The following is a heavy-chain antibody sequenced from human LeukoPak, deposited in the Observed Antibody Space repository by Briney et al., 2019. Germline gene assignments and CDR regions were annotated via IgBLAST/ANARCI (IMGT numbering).Heavy chain of an antibody. J-gene: IGHJ4*02. Sequence: SGGSLRLSCAASGFIFNNYGLVWVRQAPGKGLEWVSAISNDGGGTTYADFVKGRFSVSRDNSKTTLFLQMHSLRAEDTALYYCAKGSSGYFFDLWGQGTLVTVSS. V-gene: IGHV3-23*01. D-gene: IGHD3-22*01. CDR2: ISNDGGGT. CDR1: GFIFNNYG. CDR3: AKGSSGYFFDL.